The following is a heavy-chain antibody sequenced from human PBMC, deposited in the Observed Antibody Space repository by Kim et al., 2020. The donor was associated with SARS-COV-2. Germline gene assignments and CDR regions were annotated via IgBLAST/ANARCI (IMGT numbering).Heavy chain of an antibody. Sequence: GGSLRLSCAASEFTFSSYGMHWVRQAPGKGLEWVAVIWYDGSNKYYADSVKGRFTISRDNSKNTLFLQMNSLRAEDTAVYYCARASSGGDFDYWGQGALVTVSS. CDR1: EFTFSSYG. CDR3: ARASSGGDFDY. D-gene: IGHD6-6*01. CDR2: IWYDGSNK. J-gene: IGHJ4*02. V-gene: IGHV3-33*01.